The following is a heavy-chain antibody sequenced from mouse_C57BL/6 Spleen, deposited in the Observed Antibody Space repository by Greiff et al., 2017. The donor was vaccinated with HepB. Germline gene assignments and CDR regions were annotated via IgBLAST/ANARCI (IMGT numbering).Heavy chain of an antibody. D-gene: IGHD2-3*01. CDR3: TRGYDGYYGFAY. Sequence: QVQLQQSGAELVRPGASVTLSCKASGYTFTDYEMHWVKQTPVHGLEWIGAIDPETGGTAYNQKFKGKAILTADKSSSTAYMELRSLTSEDSAVYYCTRGYDGYYGFAYWGQGTLVTVSA. J-gene: IGHJ3*01. CDR2: IDPETGGT. V-gene: IGHV1-15*01. CDR1: GYTFTDYE.